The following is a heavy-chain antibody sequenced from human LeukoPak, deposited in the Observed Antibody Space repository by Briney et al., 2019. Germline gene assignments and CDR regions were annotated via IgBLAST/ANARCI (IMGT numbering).Heavy chain of an antibody. Sequence: GGSLRLSCAASQFTFSSYAMRWVRQAPGKGLEWVSGISSIGGSTYYADSVKGRFTISRDNSKNTLYLQMNSLRAEDTAVYYCVRDDPGVQQERRLSPFDIWGQGTMVTVSS. J-gene: IGHJ3*02. D-gene: IGHD1-1*01. V-gene: IGHV3-23*01. CDR2: ISSIGGST. CDR1: QFTFSSYA. CDR3: VRDDPGVQQERRLSPFDI.